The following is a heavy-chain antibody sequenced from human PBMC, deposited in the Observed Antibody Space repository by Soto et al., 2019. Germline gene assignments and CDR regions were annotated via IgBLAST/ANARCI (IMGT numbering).Heavy chain of an antibody. CDR3: AREEGISDWHAFDY. CDR2: ISTYNGNT. Sequence: QVPLVQSGAEVKKPGASVKVSCKASGYTFTDYGISWVRQAPGQGLEWMGWISTYNGNTIYAQKIRGRVTMTTDTSTSTAYVELRSLRSDDTAVYYCAREEGISDWHAFDYWGQGTLVTVSS. J-gene: IGHJ4*02. V-gene: IGHV1-18*04. D-gene: IGHD6-19*01. CDR1: GYTFTDYG.